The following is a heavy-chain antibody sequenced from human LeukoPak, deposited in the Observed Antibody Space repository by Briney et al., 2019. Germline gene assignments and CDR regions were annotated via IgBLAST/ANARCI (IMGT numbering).Heavy chain of an antibody. J-gene: IGHJ5*02. D-gene: IGHD6-6*01. CDR2: IIGSVGST. Sequence: GGSLRLSCAASGFTFSSYAMSWVRQPPGKWLEWVSSIIGSVGSTFYADSVEGRFTSSRDNSRNTLYLQMNSLRAEDTAVYYCAKGGRSSAVNWVDPWGQGTLVTVSS. CDR1: GFTFSSYA. CDR3: AKGGRSSAVNWVDP. V-gene: IGHV3-23*01.